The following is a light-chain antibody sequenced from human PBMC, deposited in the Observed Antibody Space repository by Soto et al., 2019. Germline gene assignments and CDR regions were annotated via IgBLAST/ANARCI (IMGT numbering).Light chain of an antibody. CDR3: QQYNSFWT. CDR2: DAP. V-gene: IGKV1-5*01. J-gene: IGKJ1*01. Sequence: DIQMTQSPSTLSASVGDRVTITCRASQSISSWLAWYQQKPGKAPKLLIYDAPSLASGVPSRFSGSGSGTEFTLTISSLQPDDFATYYCQQYNSFWTFGQGTKVYIK. CDR1: QSISSW.